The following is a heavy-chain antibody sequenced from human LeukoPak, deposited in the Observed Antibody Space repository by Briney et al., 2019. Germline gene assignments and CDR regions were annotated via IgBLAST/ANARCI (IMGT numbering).Heavy chain of an antibody. D-gene: IGHD6-13*01. Sequence: PGGSLRLSCAASGFTVSSNEMSWVRQAPGKGLEWVSSISGGSTYYADSRKGRFTISRDNSKNTLHLQMNSLRAEDTAVYYCKKNSNVPLAAAGKGSAFDYWGQGTLVTVSS. CDR2: ISGGST. CDR3: KKNSNVPLAAAGKGSAFDY. V-gene: IGHV3-38-3*01. CDR1: GFTVSSNE. J-gene: IGHJ4*02.